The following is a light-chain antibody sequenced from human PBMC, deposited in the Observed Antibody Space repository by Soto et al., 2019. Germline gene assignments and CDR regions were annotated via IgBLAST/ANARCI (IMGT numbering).Light chain of an antibody. V-gene: IGKV4-1*01. CDR3: QQYYSSPRT. CDR1: QSVLYSSNRKSY. Sequence: IMMAQSPDSLAVSLGERATINCKSSQSVLYSSNRKSYLAWYQQKPGQAPKXLIHSASTRESGVPDRFSGSGSGTDFTLTISSLQAEDVEVYYCQQYYSSPRTFGQGTKVDIK. CDR2: SAS. J-gene: IGKJ1*01.